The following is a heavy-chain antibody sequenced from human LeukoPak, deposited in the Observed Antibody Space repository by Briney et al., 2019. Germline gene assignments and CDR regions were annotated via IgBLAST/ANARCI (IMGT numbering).Heavy chain of an antibody. CDR1: GYTFTSYG. D-gene: IGHD6-6*01. V-gene: IGHV1-69*13. J-gene: IGHJ4*02. CDR2: IIPIFGTA. Sequence: GASVKVSCKASGYTFTSYGISWVRQAPGQGLEWMGGIIPIFGTANYAQKFQGRVTITADESTSTAYMELSSLRSEDTAVYYCARDGASIAARRFDYWGQGTLVTVSS. CDR3: ARDGASIAARRFDY.